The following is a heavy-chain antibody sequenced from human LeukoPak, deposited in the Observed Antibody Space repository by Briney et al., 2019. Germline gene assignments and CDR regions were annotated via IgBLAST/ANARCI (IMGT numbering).Heavy chain of an antibody. J-gene: IGHJ2*01. Sequence: SVKVSCKASGGTFSSYAISWVRQAPGQGLEWMGGIIPIFGTANYAQKFQGRVTITADESTSTAYMELSSLRSEDTAVYYCARVGDDYPSRDWYFDLWGRGTLVTVSS. CDR3: ARVGDDYPSRDWYFDL. D-gene: IGHD3-16*01. V-gene: IGHV1-69*13. CDR1: GGTFSSYA. CDR2: IIPIFGTA.